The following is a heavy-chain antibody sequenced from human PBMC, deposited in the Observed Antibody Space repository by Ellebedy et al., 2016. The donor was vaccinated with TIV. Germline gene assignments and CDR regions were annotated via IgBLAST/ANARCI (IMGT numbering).Heavy chain of an antibody. CDR3: ATRRDDHGNRGAFDI. Sequence: MPSETLSLTCTVSGGSISSYYWSWIRQPPGKGLEWIGYIYYSGSTNYNPSLKSRVTISVDTSKNQFSLKLSSVTAADTAVYYCATRRDDHGNRGAFDIWGQGTMVTVSS. D-gene: IGHD4-17*01. CDR1: GGSISSYY. CDR2: IYYSGST. J-gene: IGHJ3*02. V-gene: IGHV4-59*01.